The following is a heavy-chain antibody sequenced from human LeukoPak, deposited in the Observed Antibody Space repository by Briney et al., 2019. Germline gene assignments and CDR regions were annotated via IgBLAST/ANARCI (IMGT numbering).Heavy chain of an antibody. CDR3: ARSPHISTGENFDY. D-gene: IGHD3-9*01. J-gene: IGHJ4*02. CDR1: GYSFTAYY. Sequence: GPVKVSCKASGYSFTAYYMHWVRQAPGQGLEWMGWINPNSGGTNYAQKFQGRVTMTRDTSITTAYMEMSRLRSDDTALYYCARSPHISTGENFDYWGQGTLVTVSS. CDR2: INPNSGGT. V-gene: IGHV1-2*02.